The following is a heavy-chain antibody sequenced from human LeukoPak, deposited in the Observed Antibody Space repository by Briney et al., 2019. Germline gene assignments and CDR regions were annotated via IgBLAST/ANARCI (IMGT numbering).Heavy chain of an antibody. Sequence: PGRSLRLSCAASGFTFSSYGMHWVRQAPGKGLEWVAVISHEGSYRNHADSVKGRFTISRDNSRNMAFLQMNSLRAEDTAVYYCARGGYSYGSIDYWGQGTLVTVSS. CDR1: GFTFSSYG. D-gene: IGHD5-18*01. CDR2: ISHEGSYR. V-gene: IGHV3-30*03. CDR3: ARGGYSYGSIDY. J-gene: IGHJ4*02.